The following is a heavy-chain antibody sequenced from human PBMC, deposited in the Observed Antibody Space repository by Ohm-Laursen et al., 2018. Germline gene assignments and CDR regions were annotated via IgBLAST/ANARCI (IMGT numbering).Heavy chain of an antibody. CDR3: AKARLKNLDY. CDR2: ISGSGGST. Sequence: SLRLSCAASGFTVSSYEMSWVRQAPGKGLEWVSAISGSGGSTYYADSVKGRFTISRDNSKDTLYLQMNSLRAEDTAVYYCAKARLKNLDYWGQGSLVTVSS. D-gene: IGHD1-14*01. V-gene: IGHV3-23*01. CDR1: GFTVSSYE. J-gene: IGHJ4*02.